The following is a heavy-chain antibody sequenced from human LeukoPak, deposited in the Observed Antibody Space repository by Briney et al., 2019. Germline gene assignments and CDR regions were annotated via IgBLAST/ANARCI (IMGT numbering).Heavy chain of an antibody. CDR3: ARVDDNPSSTSLGGMDV. V-gene: IGHV4-34*01. D-gene: IGHD2-2*01. CDR2: ISHSGST. J-gene: IGHJ6*02. Sequence: SETLSLTCAVYGGSFSGYYWSWIRQPPGKGLEWIGEISHSGSTNYNPSLKSRVTTSVDTSKNQFSLKLSSVTAADTAVYYCARVDDNPSSTSLGGMDVWGQGTTVTVSS. CDR1: GGSFSGYY.